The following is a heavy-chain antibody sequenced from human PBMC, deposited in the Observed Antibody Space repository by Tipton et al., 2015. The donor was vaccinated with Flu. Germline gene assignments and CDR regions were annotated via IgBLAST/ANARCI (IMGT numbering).Heavy chain of an antibody. CDR1: GGSFSGYY. D-gene: IGHD1-26*01. J-gene: IGHJ5*02. CDR2: IKQSGRP. V-gene: IGHV4-34*01. CDR3: ARGSWEVRFDP. Sequence: TLSLTCAVYGGSFSGYYWSWIRQSPGKGLEWIGEIKQSGRPNYNPSLKNPVTISVDTSKNKFSLSLTSVTAAATAMEYCARGSWEVRFDPWGQGTLVTVSS.